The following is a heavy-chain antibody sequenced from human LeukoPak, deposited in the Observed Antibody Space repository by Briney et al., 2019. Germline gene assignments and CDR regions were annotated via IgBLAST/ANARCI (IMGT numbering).Heavy chain of an antibody. CDR1: GFTFDDYA. CDR2: ISWNSGSI. V-gene: IGHV3-9*01. CDR3: AKGDYGDSRRAFDI. D-gene: IGHD4-17*01. J-gene: IGHJ3*02. Sequence: GGSLRLSCAASGFTFDDYAMHWVRQAPGKGLERVSGISWNSGSIGYADSVKGRFTISRDNAKNSLYLQMNSLRAEDTALYYCAKGDYGDSRRAFDIWGQGTMVTVSS.